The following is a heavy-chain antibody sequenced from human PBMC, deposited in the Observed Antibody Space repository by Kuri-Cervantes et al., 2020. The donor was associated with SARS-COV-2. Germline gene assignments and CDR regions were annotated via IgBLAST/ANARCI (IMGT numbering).Heavy chain of an antibody. J-gene: IGHJ4*02. V-gene: IGHV3-30-3*01. Sequence: GESLKISCAASGFTFSDYAMHWVRQAPGKGLEWVAVISYDGSNKYYADSVKGRFTISRDNSKNTLYLQMNSLRAEDTAVYYCAREEVLNFDYWGQGTLVTVSS. CDR3: AREEVLNFDY. CDR1: GFTFSDYA. CDR2: ISYDGSNK. D-gene: IGHD3-10*01.